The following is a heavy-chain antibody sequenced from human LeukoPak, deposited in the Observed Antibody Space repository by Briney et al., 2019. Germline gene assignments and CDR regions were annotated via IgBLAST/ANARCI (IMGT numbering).Heavy chain of an antibody. D-gene: IGHD6-19*01. J-gene: IGHJ1*01. CDR2: ISYDGSNK. Sequence: PGGSLRLSCAASGFTFSSYAMHWVRQAPGKGLEWVAVISYDGSNKYYADSVKGRFTISRDNSKNTLYLQMNSLRAEDTAVYYCARDIATLAVAVSNFQHWGQGTLVTGSS. V-gene: IGHV3-30-3*01. CDR3: ARDIATLAVAVSNFQH. CDR1: GFTFSSYA.